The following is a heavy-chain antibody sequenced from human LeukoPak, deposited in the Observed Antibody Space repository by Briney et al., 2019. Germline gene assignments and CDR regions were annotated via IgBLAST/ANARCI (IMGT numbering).Heavy chain of an antibody. J-gene: IGHJ6*02. V-gene: IGHV3-33*01. CDR1: GFSFSSYG. CDR2: IWYDGSNK. CDR3: ARDPSYYGSGNYYYYFYGMDV. D-gene: IGHD3-10*01. Sequence: PGWSLTLSCAASGFSFSSYGMHWVRQAPGKGLEWVAVIWYDGSNKYYEDSVKGRFTISRDNSKNTLYLQMSSLRAEDTAVYYCARDPSYYGSGNYYYYFYGMDVWGQGTTVTVSS.